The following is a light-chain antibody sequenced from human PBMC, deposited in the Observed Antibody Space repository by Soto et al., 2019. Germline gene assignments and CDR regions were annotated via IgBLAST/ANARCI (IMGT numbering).Light chain of an antibody. V-gene: IGKV3-11*02. Sequence: EIMMTQAPDTLSVSPGESATLACRARQSVSDKVASYQQTSGQPPKPIIDYAVSRAAGGLGRCSGSRSGGEFTLTISSLEPEDYAVYYYQQRSGWWRITFGQGTRLEIK. CDR3: QQRSGWWRIT. CDR1: QSVSDK. J-gene: IGKJ5*01. CDR2: YAV.